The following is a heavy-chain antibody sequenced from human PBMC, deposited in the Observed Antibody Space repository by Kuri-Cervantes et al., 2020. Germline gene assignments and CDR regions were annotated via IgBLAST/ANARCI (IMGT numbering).Heavy chain of an antibody. CDR3: AKDFTSFAQIPDAFDI. CDR1: GFTFSSYE. D-gene: IGHD2-2*01. CDR2: ISWNSGSI. V-gene: IGHV3-9*01. J-gene: IGHJ3*02. Sequence: LSLTCAASGFTFSSYEMNWVRQAPGKGLEWVSGISWNSGSIGYADSVKGRFTISRDNAKNSLYLQMNSLRAEDTALYYCAKDFTSFAQIPDAFDIWGQGTMVTVSS.